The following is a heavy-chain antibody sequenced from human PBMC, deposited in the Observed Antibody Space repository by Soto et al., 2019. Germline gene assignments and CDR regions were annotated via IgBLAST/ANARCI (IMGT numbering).Heavy chain of an antibody. CDR2: IKQDGTEK. J-gene: IGHJ4*02. CDR1: GITTSTYW. Sequence: PGGSLRLSFAASGITTSTYWTGWFRQAPGRGLEWVATIKQDGTEKYYMDSLKGRFTISRDNAINSLYLQMSSLRAEDTAVYFCVTGDHADYWGQGTLVTVSS. D-gene: IGHD3-10*01. CDR3: VTGDHADY. V-gene: IGHV3-7*03.